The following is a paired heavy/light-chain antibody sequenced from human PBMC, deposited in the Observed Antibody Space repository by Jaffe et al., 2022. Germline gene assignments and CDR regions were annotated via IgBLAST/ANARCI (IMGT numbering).Heavy chain of an antibody. CDR2: IYNSGST. D-gene: IGHD5-18*01. CDR3: ATAGGYSNGFRIDAFAI. CDR1: GGSISSNY. V-gene: IGHV4-59*01. Sequence: QVQLQESGPGLVKPSETLSLTCTVSGGSISSNYWSWIRRPPGKGLEWIGYIYNSGSTDYNPSLKSRVTISVDTSKNQLSLKMSSVTAADTAIYYCATAGGYSNGFRIDAFAIWGQGTMVTVSS. J-gene: IGHJ3*02.
Light chain of an antibody. J-gene: IGKJ3*01. CDR2: WAS. CDR3: QQYFITPFT. CDR1: QSILFSSNNKNY. Sequence: DVVMTQSPDSLAVSLGERATINCKSSQSILFSSNNKNYLAWYQQKSGQPPKLLIYWASTRESGVPDRFSGSGSGTDFTLTISSLQAEDVAVYYCQQYFITPFTFGPGTKVDIK. V-gene: IGKV4-1*01.